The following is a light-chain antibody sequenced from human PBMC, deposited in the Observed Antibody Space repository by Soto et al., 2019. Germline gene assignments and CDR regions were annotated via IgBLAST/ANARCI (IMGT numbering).Light chain of an antibody. J-gene: IGKJ2*01. CDR3: QPNFSTFSYA. CDR1: LSISRY. Sequence: DIQMTQSPSSLSASVGDRVSITCRASLSISRYLNWYQQKPGKAPDLLIYGATVLQTQVPSRFSGSGSGTNFTLTISSLQPEDFATYYCQPNFSTFSYAFGQGTKLDIK. V-gene: IGKV1-39*01. CDR2: GAT.